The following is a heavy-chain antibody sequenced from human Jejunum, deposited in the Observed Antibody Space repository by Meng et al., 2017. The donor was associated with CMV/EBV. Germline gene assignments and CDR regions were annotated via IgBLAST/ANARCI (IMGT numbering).Heavy chain of an antibody. D-gene: IGHD3-10*01. CDR2: IHSSGET. CDR3: AKDRAGDH. V-gene: IGHV4-4*07. Sequence: QGRTQESGPVLGQPSETLSLTCTVSGGSKINYYVTWIRQPAGMGLEWLGRIHSSGETTYRPSLQSRITMSVDTSKNQVSLTLKSVTAADTAVYYCAKDRAGDHWGQGTLVTVSS. CDR1: GGSKINYY. J-gene: IGHJ4*02.